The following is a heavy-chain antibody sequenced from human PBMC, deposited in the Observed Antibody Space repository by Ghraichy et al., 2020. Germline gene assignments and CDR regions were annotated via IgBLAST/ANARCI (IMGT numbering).Heavy chain of an antibody. D-gene: IGHD1-26*01. Sequence: GESLNISCTTSGFTFRDYALSWFRQVPGKGLEWIGFITSKAYGGTPDYAPSVRGRFTISRDDSKSVAFLQMDSLKTEDTALYYCTKDIDRGSAECWGQGTLVTVSS. CDR2: ITSKAYGGTP. CDR3: TKDIDRGSAEC. J-gene: IGHJ4*02. V-gene: IGHV3-49*03. CDR1: GFTFRDYA.